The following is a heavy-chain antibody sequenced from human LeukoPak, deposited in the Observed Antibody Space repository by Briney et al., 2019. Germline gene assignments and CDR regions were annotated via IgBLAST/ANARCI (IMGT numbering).Heavy chain of an antibody. D-gene: IGHD6-19*01. J-gene: IGHJ4*02. CDR2: ITSGGRT. CDR1: GFTFNTYA. Sequence: GGSLRLSCVASGFTFNTYAMSWVRQAPGKGLEWVSAITSGGRTKYADSVKGRFTISRDNSKSTLYLQMNNLRAEDTAVYYCAKDPAGIAVAVTFDYWGQGTLVTVSS. CDR3: AKDPAGIAVAVTFDY. V-gene: IGHV3-23*01.